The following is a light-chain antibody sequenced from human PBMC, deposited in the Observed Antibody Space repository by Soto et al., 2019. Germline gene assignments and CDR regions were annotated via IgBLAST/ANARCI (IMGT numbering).Light chain of an antibody. Sequence: QSVLTQPASVSVSPGQTITISCTGTSSDVGGHNYVSWYQQHPGKAPTLMIYYVSHRPSGVSNRFSGSKSGNTASLTISELQAEDEADYYSSSYTSITSYVLGTRTKVTVL. V-gene: IGLV2-14*03. CDR1: SSDVGGHNY. CDR2: YVS. CDR3: SSYTSITSYV. J-gene: IGLJ1*01.